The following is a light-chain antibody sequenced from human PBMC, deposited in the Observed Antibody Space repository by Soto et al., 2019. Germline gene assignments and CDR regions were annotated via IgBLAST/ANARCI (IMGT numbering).Light chain of an antibody. Sequence: AIRMTQSPSSFSASTGDRVTITCRASQGISSYLAWYQQKPGKAPKLLIYAASTLQSGVPSRFSGSGSGTEFTLTINSLQPGDFATYYCQQYESFSPYTFGQGTRLEI. CDR3: QQYESFSPYT. J-gene: IGKJ2*01. V-gene: IGKV1-8*01. CDR1: QGISSY. CDR2: AAS.